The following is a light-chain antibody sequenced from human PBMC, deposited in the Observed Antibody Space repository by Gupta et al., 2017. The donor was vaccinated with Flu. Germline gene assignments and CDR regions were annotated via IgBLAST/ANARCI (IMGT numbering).Light chain of an antibody. Sequence: GDNLGSKSVHWYQQRPGQAPVLVVYNDVDRPSGIPERFSGSNSGNTATLTLSRVEAGDEADYYCQVWDGSRDHVVFGGGTKLSVL. CDR3: QVWDGSRDHVV. CDR2: NDV. J-gene: IGLJ2*01. CDR1: NLGSKS. V-gene: IGLV3-21*02.